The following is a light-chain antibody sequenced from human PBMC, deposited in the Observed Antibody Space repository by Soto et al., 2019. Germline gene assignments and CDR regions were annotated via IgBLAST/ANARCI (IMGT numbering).Light chain of an antibody. CDR1: QGISSA. CDR3: QQFNSYPLT. CDR2: DAS. V-gene: IGKV1-13*02. J-gene: IGKJ5*01. Sequence: AIPLTQSPSSLSASVGDRVIMTCRASQGISSALAWYQQKPGKAPRLLIYDASSLESGVPSRFSGSGSGIDFTLTISSLQPEDFATYYCQQFNSYPLTFGQGTRLEIK.